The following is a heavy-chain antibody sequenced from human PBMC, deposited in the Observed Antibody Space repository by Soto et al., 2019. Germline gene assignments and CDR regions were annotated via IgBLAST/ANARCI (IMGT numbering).Heavy chain of an antibody. D-gene: IGHD6-19*01. V-gene: IGHV1-3*01. Sequence: QVQLVQSGAEVRKSGASVNVSCKASGFTFTEYAMHWVRQAPGQRLEWMGWINAGTGDTRYSQTLQGRVTITRDTSAGTVYMDLSSLRSEDTAVYYCARDYADISVAGIPLLAHWGQGSLVTVSS. CDR3: ARDYADISVAGIPLLAH. CDR1: GFTFTEYA. J-gene: IGHJ4*01. CDR2: INAGTGDT.